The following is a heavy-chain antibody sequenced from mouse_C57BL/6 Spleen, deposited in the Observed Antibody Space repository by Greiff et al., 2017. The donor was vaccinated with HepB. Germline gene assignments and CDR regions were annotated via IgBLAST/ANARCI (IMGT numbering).Heavy chain of an antibody. CDR2: IRSKGNNYAT. J-gene: IGHJ1*03. Sequence: EVQLVESGGGLVQPKGSLKLSCAASGFSFNTYAMNWVRQAPGKGLEWVARIRSKGNNYATYYADSVKDRFTISRDDSESMLYLQMNNLKTEDTAMYYCVRHPHYYGSSYWYFDVWGTGTTVTVSS. CDR3: VRHPHYYGSSYWYFDV. CDR1: GFSFNTYA. V-gene: IGHV10-1*01. D-gene: IGHD1-1*01.